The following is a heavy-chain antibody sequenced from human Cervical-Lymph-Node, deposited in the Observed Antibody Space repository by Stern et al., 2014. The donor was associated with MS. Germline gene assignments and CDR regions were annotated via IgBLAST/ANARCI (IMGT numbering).Heavy chain of an antibody. V-gene: IGHV3-11*05. D-gene: IGHD6-19*01. CDR2: ISRRSDLK. CDR1: GFTFSAYD. J-gene: IGHJ4*02. CDR3: AIEDTSAWLDC. Sequence: MQLVESGGGLVKPGGSVRLSCKASGFTFSAYDMNWVRQAPGQGPEWISYISRRSDLKNYVHSLKGRLTVSTDSTQSTVSLTINDLKDDDSAIDYCAIEDTSAWLDCWGQGTQVTVSS.